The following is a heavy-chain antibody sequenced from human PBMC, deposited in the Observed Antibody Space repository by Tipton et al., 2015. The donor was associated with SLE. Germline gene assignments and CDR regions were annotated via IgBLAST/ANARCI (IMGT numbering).Heavy chain of an antibody. J-gene: IGHJ4*02. CDR2: IYYSSYT. Sequence: TLSLTCTVSGGSITSLYWSWIRQPPGKGLEWIGYIYYSSYTNYNPSLKSRVTTSFDRSKNQFSLNLNSVTAADTAVYYCARSSGDSLYYFNYWGQGTLVSVSS. CDR3: ARSSGDSLYYFNY. CDR1: GGSITSLY. D-gene: IGHD2-15*01. V-gene: IGHV4-59*11.